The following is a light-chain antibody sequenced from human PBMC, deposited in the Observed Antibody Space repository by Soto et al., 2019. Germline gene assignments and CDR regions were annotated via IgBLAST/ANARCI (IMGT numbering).Light chain of an antibody. CDR2: DTS. CDR1: QGIGDT. J-gene: IGKJ5*01. CDR3: QQLNSYPSIT. Sequence: EIVMTQSPATLSVSPGEGATLSCRASQGIGDTLAWYQQKPGQTPRLLIYDTSIRATGVPARFSGSRSGAEFTLTISSLQPEDFATYYCQQLNSYPSITFGQGRLLEVK. V-gene: IGKV3-15*01.